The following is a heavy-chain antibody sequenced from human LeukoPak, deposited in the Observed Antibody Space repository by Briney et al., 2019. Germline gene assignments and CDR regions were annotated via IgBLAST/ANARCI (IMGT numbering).Heavy chain of an antibody. V-gene: IGHV1-2*02. CDR2: INPNTAGI. CDR3: ARGHLGYCTNGVCEHWFDP. Sequence: ASVKVSCKASGYTFTGYYIYWLRRAPGQGLEWIGWINPNTAGIKYAQKFQGRVTMTMDMSINTAYMELSRLRSDDTAVYYCARGHLGYCTNGVCEHWFDPWGQGTLVTVSS. D-gene: IGHD2-8*01. CDR1: GYTFTGYY. J-gene: IGHJ5*02.